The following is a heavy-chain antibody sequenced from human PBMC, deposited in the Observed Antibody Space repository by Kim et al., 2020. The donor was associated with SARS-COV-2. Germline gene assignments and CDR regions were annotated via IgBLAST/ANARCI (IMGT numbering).Heavy chain of an antibody. CDR3: ARLGYCSSTSCRPWYYYYMDV. CDR2: IYYSGST. V-gene: IGHV4-59*01. J-gene: IGHJ6*03. D-gene: IGHD2-2*01. CDR1: GGSISSYY. Sequence: SETLSLTCTVSGGSISSYYWSWIRQPPGKGLEWIGYIYYSGSTNYNPSLKSRVTISVDTSKNQFSLKLSSVTAADTAVYYCARLGYCSSTSCRPWYYYYMDVWGKGTTVTVSS.